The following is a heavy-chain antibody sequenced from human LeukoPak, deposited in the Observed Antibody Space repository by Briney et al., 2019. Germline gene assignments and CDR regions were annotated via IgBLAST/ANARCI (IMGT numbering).Heavy chain of an antibody. CDR1: GGSISSSNYY. D-gene: IGHD2-15*01. Sequence: SETLSLTCTVSGGSISSSNYYWGWIRQPPGKGLEWIGSIYYSGSTYHNPSLKSRVTISVDTSKNQFSLKLSSVTAADTAVYYCARQHYCSGGSCYRALFDYWGQGTLVTVSS. CDR3: ARQHYCSGGSCYRALFDY. CDR2: IYYSGST. V-gene: IGHV4-39*01. J-gene: IGHJ4*02.